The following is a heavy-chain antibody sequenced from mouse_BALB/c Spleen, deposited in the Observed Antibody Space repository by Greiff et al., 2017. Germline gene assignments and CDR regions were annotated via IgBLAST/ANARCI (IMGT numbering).Heavy chain of an antibody. Sequence: EVKLVESGPSLVKPSQTLSLTCSVTGDSITSGYWNWIRKFPGNKLEYMGYISYSGSTYYNPSLKSRISITRDTSKNQYYLQLNSVTTEDTATYYCQVYYRYDGYAMDYWGQGTSVTVSS. CDR3: QVYYRYDGYAMDY. CDR1: GDSITSGY. J-gene: IGHJ4*01. CDR2: ISYSGST. D-gene: IGHD2-14*01. V-gene: IGHV3-8*02.